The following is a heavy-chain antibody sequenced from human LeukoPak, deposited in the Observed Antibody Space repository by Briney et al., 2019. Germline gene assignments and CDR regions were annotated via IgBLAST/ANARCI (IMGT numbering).Heavy chain of an antibody. D-gene: IGHD3-10*01. V-gene: IGHV1-69*13. Sequence: SVKVSCTASGYTFTDYYMHWVRQAPGQGLEWMGGIIPIFGTANYAQKFQGRVTITADESTSTAYMELSSLRSEDTAVYYCASSPGEADDAFDIWGQGTMVTVSS. CDR3: ASSPGEADDAFDI. CDR1: GYTFTDYY. CDR2: IIPIFGTA. J-gene: IGHJ3*02.